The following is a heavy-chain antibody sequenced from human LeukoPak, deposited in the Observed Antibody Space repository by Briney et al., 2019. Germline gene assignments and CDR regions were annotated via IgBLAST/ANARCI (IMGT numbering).Heavy chain of an antibody. D-gene: IGHD3-22*01. V-gene: IGHV4-4*07. CDR2: IYTSGST. CDR3: ARSFLVVCYFDY. CDR1: GGSISSYY. J-gene: IGHJ4*02. Sequence: SETLSLTCTVSGGSISSYYWSWIRQPAGKGLEWIGRIYTSGSTNYNPSLKSRVTISVDKSKNQFSLKLSSVTAADTAVYYCARSFLVVCYFDYWGQGTLVTVSS.